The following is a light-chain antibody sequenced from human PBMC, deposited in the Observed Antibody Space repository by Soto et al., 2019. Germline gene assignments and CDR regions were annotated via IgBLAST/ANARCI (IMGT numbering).Light chain of an antibody. CDR3: QQYNNWPPRDS. V-gene: IGKV3-15*01. J-gene: IGKJ2*01. CDR1: QSVSSN. CDR2: GAS. Sequence: EIVMTQSPATLSVSPGERTILSCRASQSVSSNLAWYQQKPGQAPRLLIYGASTRATGIPARFSGSGSGTDFTLTISSLQSEDFAVYYCQQYNNWPPRDSFGQGTKLEIK.